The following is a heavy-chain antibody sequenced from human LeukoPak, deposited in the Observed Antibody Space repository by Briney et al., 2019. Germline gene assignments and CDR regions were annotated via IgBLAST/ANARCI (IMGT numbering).Heavy chain of an antibody. Sequence: ASVKVSCKASGYTFTAYCVHWVRQAPGQGLEWMGWINPKSGGTNYAQKFQGRVTMTRDTSISTAYMELSSLGSDDTAVYYCARDGRGSRSSWFDPWGQGTLVIVSS. J-gene: IGHJ5*02. V-gene: IGHV1-2*02. CDR1: GYTFTAYC. CDR2: INPKSGGT. CDR3: ARDGRGSRSSWFDP. D-gene: IGHD3-10*01.